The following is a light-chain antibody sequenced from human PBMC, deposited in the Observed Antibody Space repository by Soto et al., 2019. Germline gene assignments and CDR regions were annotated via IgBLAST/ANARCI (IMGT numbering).Light chain of an antibody. CDR3: QQYFSTPYT. J-gene: IGKJ2*01. V-gene: IGKV4-1*01. CDR2: WAS. Sequence: DIVMTQSPDSVAVSLGERATIHCRSSQSVLSSTNNRNSLAWYQQRPGQPPKLLIYWASTRESVVPNRFSGSGSGTDVTLTINYLQAEDVAVYYCQQYFSTPYTFGQGTKLEFK. CDR1: QSVLSSTNNRNS.